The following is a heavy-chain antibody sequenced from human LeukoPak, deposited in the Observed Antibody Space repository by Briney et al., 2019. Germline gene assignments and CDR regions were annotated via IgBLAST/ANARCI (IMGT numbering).Heavy chain of an antibody. CDR2: IYYSGSA. CDR1: GGSISSFY. D-gene: IGHD1-26*01. V-gene: IGHV4-59*08. Sequence: SETLSPTCSVSGGSISSFYWTWIRQPPGKGLEWIGSIYYSGSADYNPSLKSRVTISVDTSKSQFSLRLSSVTAADTAVYFCARGVGATTQFDYWGQGTLVTVSS. CDR3: ARGVGATTQFDY. J-gene: IGHJ4*02.